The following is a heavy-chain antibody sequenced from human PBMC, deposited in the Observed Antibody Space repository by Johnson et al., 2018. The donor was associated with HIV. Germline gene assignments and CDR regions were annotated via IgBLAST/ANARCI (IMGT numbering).Heavy chain of an antibody. CDR3: AKDKGSGYDGCDAFDI. D-gene: IGHD5-12*01. CDR2: INWNGDTT. CDR1: GFTFENYG. V-gene: IGHV3-20*04. Sequence: MMLVESGGSVIRPGGSLRLSCVGTGFTFENYGMSWVRQAPGKGLQWVSGINWNGDTTTYADSVKGRFTVSRDNAKNTLYLKMNSLRTEDTAFYYCAKDKGSGYDGCDAFDIWGQGTMVTVSS. J-gene: IGHJ3*02.